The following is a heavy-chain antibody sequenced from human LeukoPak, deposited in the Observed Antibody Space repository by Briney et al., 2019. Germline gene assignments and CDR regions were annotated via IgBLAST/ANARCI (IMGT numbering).Heavy chain of an antibody. Sequence: PGGSLRLSCAASGFTVSSNYMSWVRQAPGKGLEWVSVIYSGGSTYYADSVKGRFTISRDNAKNSLYLQMNSLRAEDTAVYYCARDPTNCSGGSCYTFDYWGQGTLVTVSS. D-gene: IGHD2-15*01. CDR3: ARDPTNCSGGSCYTFDY. V-gene: IGHV3-53*01. CDR1: GFTVSSNY. J-gene: IGHJ4*02. CDR2: IYSGGST.